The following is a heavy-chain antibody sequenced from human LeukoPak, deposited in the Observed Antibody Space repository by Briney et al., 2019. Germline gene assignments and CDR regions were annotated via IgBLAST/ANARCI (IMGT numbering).Heavy chain of an antibody. V-gene: IGHV3-7*01. CDR3: ARDGTAPGLYFDL. J-gene: IGHJ4*01. D-gene: IGHD6-13*01. Sequence: PGGSLRLSCAVSGFTFTDYWMNWVRQAPGKGLEWVASIRQDGGEKSYVDSVEGRFTISGDNTKNSLYLQMSSLRAEDTAVYYCARDGTAPGLYFDLWGQGTLVTVSS. CDR2: IRQDGGEK. CDR1: GFTFTDYW.